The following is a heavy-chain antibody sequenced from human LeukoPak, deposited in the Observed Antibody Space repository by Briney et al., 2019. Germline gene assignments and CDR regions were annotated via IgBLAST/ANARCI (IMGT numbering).Heavy chain of an antibody. V-gene: IGHV4-34*01. D-gene: IGHD6-13*01. CDR2: INHSGST. CDR1: GGSFSGYY. J-gene: IGHJ4*02. CDR3: ARDNVAAAGSSPIPFDY. Sequence: SETLSLTCAVYGGSFSGYYWSWIRQPPGKGLEWIGEINHSGSTNYNPSLKSRVTISVDTSKNQFFLKLSSVTAADTAVYYCARDNVAAAGSSPIPFDYWGQGTLVTVSS.